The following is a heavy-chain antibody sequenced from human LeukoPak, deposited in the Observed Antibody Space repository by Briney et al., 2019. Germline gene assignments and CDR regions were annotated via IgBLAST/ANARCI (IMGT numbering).Heavy chain of an antibody. V-gene: IGHV1-18*01. CDR3: ARWRYDFWSGYSDY. J-gene: IGHJ4*02. CDR1: GYIFTVYG. Sequence: GASVKVSCKVSGYIFTVYGISWVRQAPGQGLEWMGWINTFSGSTYYAQKFQGRVTMTTDTSTSTAYMDLRSLRSDDTAVYYCARWRYDFWSGYSDYWGQGTLVMVSS. D-gene: IGHD3-3*01. CDR2: INTFSGST.